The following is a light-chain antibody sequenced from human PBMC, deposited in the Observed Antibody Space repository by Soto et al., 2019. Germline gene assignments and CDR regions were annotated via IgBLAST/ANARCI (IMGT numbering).Light chain of an antibody. CDR3: SSYTSASTHVV. Sequence: QSALTQPASVSGSPGQSITISCTGSSSDVGGYNYVSWYQEHPGKAPKLMIYEVSNRPSGVSNRFSGSKSGNTASLTISGLQAEDEADYCCSSYTSASTHVVFGGGTKVTVL. V-gene: IGLV2-14*01. CDR2: EVS. J-gene: IGLJ2*01. CDR1: SSDVGGYNY.